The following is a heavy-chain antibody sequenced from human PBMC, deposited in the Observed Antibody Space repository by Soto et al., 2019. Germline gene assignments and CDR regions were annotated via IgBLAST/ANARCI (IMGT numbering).Heavy chain of an antibody. CDR2: ISYDGSKT. D-gene: IGHD6-19*01. CDR1: GLTFTTYG. CDR3: AKKEGSGWYHYYHGMDV. Sequence: SLRIACAASGLTFTTYGMHWVRQAPGKGLEWVAVISYDGSKTYYGGSVKGRFTISRDNFKNTLYLQMNSLRTEDTAVYYCAKKEGSGWYHYYHGMDVWGQGTTVTVYS. V-gene: IGHV3-30*18. J-gene: IGHJ6*02.